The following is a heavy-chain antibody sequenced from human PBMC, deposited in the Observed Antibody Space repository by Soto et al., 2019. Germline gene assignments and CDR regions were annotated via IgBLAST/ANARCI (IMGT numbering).Heavy chain of an antibody. CDR1: GGTFSSYA. CDR3: ASERGYSYGYYYYGMDV. J-gene: IGHJ6*02. Sequence: SVKVSCKASGGTFSSYAISWVRQAPGQGLEWMGGIIPIFGTANYAQKFQGRVTITADKSTSTAYMELSSLRSEDTAVYYCASERGYSYGYYYYGMDVWGQGTTVTVSS. D-gene: IGHD5-18*01. CDR2: IIPIFGTA. V-gene: IGHV1-69*06.